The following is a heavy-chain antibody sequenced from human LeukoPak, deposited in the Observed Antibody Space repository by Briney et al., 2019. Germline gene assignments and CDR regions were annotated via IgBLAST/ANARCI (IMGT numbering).Heavy chain of an antibody. CDR1: GGSISSGGYY. V-gene: IGHV4-31*03. CDR3: ARDLGNWGGAFDI. J-gene: IGHJ3*02. Sequence: PSETLSLTCTVSGGSISSGGYYWSWIRQHPGKGLEWIGYIYYSGSTYYNPSLKSRVTISVDTSKNQFSLKLSSVTAADTAVYYCARDLGNWGGAFDIWGQGTMVTVSS. CDR2: IYYSGST. D-gene: IGHD7-27*01.